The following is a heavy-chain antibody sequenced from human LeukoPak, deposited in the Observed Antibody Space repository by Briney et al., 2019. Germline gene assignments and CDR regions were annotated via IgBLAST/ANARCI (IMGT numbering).Heavy chain of an antibody. CDR2: IYYSGST. CDR3: ARVSPYRSSSYDY. Sequence: PSETLSLTCTVSGGSISSGGYYWSWIRQHPGKGLEWIGYIYYSGSTYYNPSLKSRVTISVDTSKNQFSLKLSSVTAADTAVYYCARVSPYRSSSYDYWGQGTLVTVSS. V-gene: IGHV4-31*03. J-gene: IGHJ4*02. CDR1: GGSISSGGYY. D-gene: IGHD6-6*01.